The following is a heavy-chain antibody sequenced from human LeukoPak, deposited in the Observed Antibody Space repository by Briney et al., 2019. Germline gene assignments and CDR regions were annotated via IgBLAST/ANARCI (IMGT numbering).Heavy chain of an antibody. CDR1: GFTFSSYS. CDR3: AKKYYYGSGTYIFYFDY. J-gene: IGHJ4*02. D-gene: IGHD3-10*01. V-gene: IGHV3-21*04. CDR2: ISSSSSYI. Sequence: GGSLRLSCAASGFTFSSYSMNWVRQAPGKGLEWVSSISSSSSYIYYADSVKGRFTISRDNAKNSLYLQMNSLRAEDTALYYCAKKYYYGSGTYIFYFDYWGQGTPVTVSS.